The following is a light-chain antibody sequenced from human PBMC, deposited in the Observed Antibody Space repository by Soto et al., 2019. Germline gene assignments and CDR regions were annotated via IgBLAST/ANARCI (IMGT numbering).Light chain of an antibody. CDR3: QQSYSTPYT. V-gene: IGKV1-39*01. CDR1: QSISKY. CDR2: GAS. Sequence: DIQMTQSPSSLSASVGDRVTITCRASQSISKYLNWYQHKPGKGPKLLIYGASTLQSGVPSRFSGSGSGTDVTLTISSLQPEDFATYYCQQSYSTPYTVGQGIKLEIK. J-gene: IGKJ2*01.